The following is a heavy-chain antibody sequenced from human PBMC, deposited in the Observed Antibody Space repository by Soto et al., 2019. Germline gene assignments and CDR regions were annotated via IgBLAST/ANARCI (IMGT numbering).Heavy chain of an antibody. D-gene: IGHD6-13*01. CDR2: IYYSGST. CDR1: GGSISSYY. V-gene: IGHV4-59*01. CDR3: ARDGSSWYPTYYFDY. J-gene: IGHJ4*02. Sequence: ETLSLTCTVSGGSISSYYWSWIRQPPGKGLEWIGYIYYSGSTNYNPSLKSRVTISVDTSKNQFSLKLSSVTAADTAVYYCARDGSSWYPTYYFDYWGQGTLVTVSS.